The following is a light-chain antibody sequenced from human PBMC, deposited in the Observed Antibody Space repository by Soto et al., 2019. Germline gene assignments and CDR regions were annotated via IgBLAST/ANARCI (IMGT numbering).Light chain of an antibody. V-gene: IGLV2-14*01. Sequence: QSALTQPASVSGSPGQSITISCTGTSSDVGGYNYVSWYQQHPGKAPKLMIYEVSNRPSGVSHRFSGSKSGNTASLTISGLQAADEADYYCSSYTSSSTLVFGTGTKLTVL. J-gene: IGLJ1*01. CDR1: SSDVGGYNY. CDR2: EVS. CDR3: SSYTSSSTLV.